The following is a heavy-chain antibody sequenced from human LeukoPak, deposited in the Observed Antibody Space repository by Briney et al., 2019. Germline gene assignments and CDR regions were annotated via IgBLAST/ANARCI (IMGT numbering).Heavy chain of an antibody. CDR1: GGSFGGYY. Sequence: SETLSLTCAVYGGSFGGYYWSWIRQPPGKGLEWIGEINHSGSTNYNPSLKSRVTISVDTSKNQFSLKLSSVTAADTAVYYCARQPYYYDSTYYYYMDVWGKGTTVTVSS. D-gene: IGHD3-22*01. V-gene: IGHV4-34*01. CDR3: ARQPYYYDSTYYYYMDV. CDR2: INHSGST. J-gene: IGHJ6*03.